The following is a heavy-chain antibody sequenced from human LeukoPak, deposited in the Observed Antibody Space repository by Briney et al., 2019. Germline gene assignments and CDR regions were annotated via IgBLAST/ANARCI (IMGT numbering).Heavy chain of an antibody. V-gene: IGHV1-8*01. Sequence: ASVKVSCKASGYTFTSYDINWVRQATGQGLEWMGWMNPNSGNTGYAQKFQGRVTMTRNTSISTAYMELSSLRSEDTAVYYCARGTITTVRGVIIGEYYYYYGMDVWGQGTTVTVSS. CDR3: ARGTITTVRGVIIGEYYYYYGMDV. CDR2: MNPNSGNT. CDR1: GYTFTSYD. J-gene: IGHJ6*02. D-gene: IGHD3-10*01.